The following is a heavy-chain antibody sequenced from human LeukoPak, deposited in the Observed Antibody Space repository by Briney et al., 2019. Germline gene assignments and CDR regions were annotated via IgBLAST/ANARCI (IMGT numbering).Heavy chain of an antibody. Sequence: HPGGSLRLSCAASGFTFSSYVMSWVRQAPGKGLEWVSAITGDSHSTYYAYSVKGRFTISRDNSKNTLYVQMNSLRAEDTAVYYCAKGSSGARPYFFDYWGQGTLITVSS. CDR1: GFTFSSYV. J-gene: IGHJ4*02. CDR2: ITGDSHST. CDR3: AKGSSGARPYFFDY. V-gene: IGHV3-23*01.